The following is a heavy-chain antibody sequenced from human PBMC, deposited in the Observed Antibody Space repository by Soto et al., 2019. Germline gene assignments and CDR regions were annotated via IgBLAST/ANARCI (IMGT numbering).Heavy chain of an antibody. J-gene: IGHJ4*02. D-gene: IGHD4-17*01. Sequence: SGPTLVKPTQTLTLTCTFSGFSLSPSGVGVGWIRQPPGKALEWLALIYWDDDKRYSPSLKSRLTITKDTSKNQVVLTMTNMDPVDTATYYCARAPHPYDYGDYSLDYWGQGTLVTVSS. CDR2: IYWDDDK. CDR3: ARAPHPYDYGDYSLDY. V-gene: IGHV2-5*02. CDR1: GFSLSPSGVG.